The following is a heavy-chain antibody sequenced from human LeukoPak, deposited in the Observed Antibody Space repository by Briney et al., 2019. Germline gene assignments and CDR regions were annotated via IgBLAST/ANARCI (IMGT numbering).Heavy chain of an antibody. D-gene: IGHD2-15*01. Sequence: PGGSLRLSCAASGFTFSGYSLNWVRQAPGKGLEWVSYISSSSNTIYYADSVKGRFTISRDNAKNSLYLQMNSLRAEDMALYYCAKENCSGGSCYLDYWGQGTLVTVSS. J-gene: IGHJ4*02. V-gene: IGHV3-48*01. CDR1: GFTFSGYS. CDR3: AKENCSGGSCYLDY. CDR2: ISSSSNTI.